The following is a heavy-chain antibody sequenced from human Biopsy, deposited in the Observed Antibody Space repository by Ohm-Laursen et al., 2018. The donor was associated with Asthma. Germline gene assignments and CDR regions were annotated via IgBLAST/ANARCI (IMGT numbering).Heavy chain of an antibody. D-gene: IGHD3-22*01. J-gene: IGHJ4*01. V-gene: IGHV3-9*01. CDR3: AKSADYYDSTDYLDF. CDR1: GFSFDDCA. Sequence: SLRLSCLAAGFSFDDCAMHWVRQAPGKGLEWVSSISWNSGNIDYADSVKGRFTISRDNAKNSLYLQMQSLRPEDTAFYYCAKSADYYDSTDYLDFRGRGTLVTVSS. CDR2: ISWNSGNI.